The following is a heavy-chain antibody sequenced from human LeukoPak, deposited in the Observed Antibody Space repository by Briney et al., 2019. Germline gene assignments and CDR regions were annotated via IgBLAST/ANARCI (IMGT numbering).Heavy chain of an antibody. CDR1: GFTFSSYG. J-gene: IGHJ4*02. CDR2: IGGRDGST. Sequence: GGSLRLSCAASGFTFSSYGMSWVRQAPGKGLEWVSAIGGRDGSTYYADSVKGRFTISRDNSKNTLYVQMNSLRAEDTAVYYCAKGHYYGSGRLDYWGQGTLVTVSS. D-gene: IGHD3-10*01. CDR3: AKGHYYGSGRLDY. V-gene: IGHV3-23*01.